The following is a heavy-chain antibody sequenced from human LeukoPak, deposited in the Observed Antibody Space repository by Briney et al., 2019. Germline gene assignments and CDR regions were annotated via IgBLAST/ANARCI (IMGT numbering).Heavy chain of an antibody. Sequence: SETLSLTCTVSGGSISSSSYYWGWIRQPPGTGLEWIGSIYYSGSTNYNPSLKSRVTISVDTSKNQFSLKLSSVTAADTAVYYCATDRGGSSSWIDYWGQGTLVTVSS. CDR1: GGSISSSSYY. J-gene: IGHJ4*02. CDR2: IYYSGST. CDR3: ATDRGGSSSWIDY. V-gene: IGHV4-39*07. D-gene: IGHD6-13*01.